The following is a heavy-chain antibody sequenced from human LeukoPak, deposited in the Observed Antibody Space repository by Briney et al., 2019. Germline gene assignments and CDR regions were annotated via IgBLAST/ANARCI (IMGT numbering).Heavy chain of an antibody. Sequence: GGSLRLSCAASGFAFSSYAMSWVRQAPGTGLEWVSSISGSGTSTYYADSVKGRFTISRDNSKNTLYLQMNSLRAEDTAVYYCANGGYYYDSSGYYYSQPPNDYWGQGTLVTVSS. CDR2: ISGSGTST. D-gene: IGHD3-22*01. V-gene: IGHV3-23*01. J-gene: IGHJ4*02. CDR1: GFAFSSYA. CDR3: ANGGYYYDSSGYYYSQPPNDY.